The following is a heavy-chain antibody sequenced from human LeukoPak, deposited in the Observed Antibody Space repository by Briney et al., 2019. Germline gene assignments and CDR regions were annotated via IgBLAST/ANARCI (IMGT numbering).Heavy chain of an antibody. CDR1: GFTFDSYG. Sequence: GSLRLSCAVSGFTFDSYGMNWVRQTPRKGLEWLSVISGSGDVTYYADSVKGRFTMSRDNSKNTLYLQMNSLRGEETAVYYCAKDRLFGYCSSASCSVAIDYWGQGTLVTVSS. J-gene: IGHJ4*02. D-gene: IGHD2-2*01. V-gene: IGHV3-23*01. CDR3: AKDRLFGYCSSASCSVAIDY. CDR2: ISGSGDVT.